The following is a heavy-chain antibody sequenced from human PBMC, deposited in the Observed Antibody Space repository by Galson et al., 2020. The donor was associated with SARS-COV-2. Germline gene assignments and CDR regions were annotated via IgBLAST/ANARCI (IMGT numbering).Heavy chain of an antibody. CDR3: ARERLKYYYDSSGYHSNPYYFDY. CDR2: INHSGST. J-gene: IGHJ4*02. V-gene: IGHV4-34*01. CDR1: CGSFSGYY. Sequence: SETLSLTCAVYCGSFSGYYWSRIRQPQGKGLEWIGEINHSGSTNYNPSLKSRVTISVDTSKNQFSLKLSSVTAADTAVYYCARERLKYYYDSSGYHSNPYYFDYWGQGTLVTVSS. D-gene: IGHD3-22*01.